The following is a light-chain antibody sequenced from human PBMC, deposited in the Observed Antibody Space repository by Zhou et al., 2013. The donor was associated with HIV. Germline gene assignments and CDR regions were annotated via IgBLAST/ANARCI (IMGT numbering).Light chain of an antibody. V-gene: IGKV3-20*01. CDR2: GAS. CDR1: QSVSNNY. J-gene: IGKJ3*01. CDR3: QQYGSSPT. Sequence: EIVLTQSPGTLSLSPGERATLSCRASQSVSNNYLAWYQQKPGQAPRLLIYGASSRTSGIPDRFSGSGSGTDFTLTISRLEPEDFAVYYCQQYGSSPTFGPGTKVEIK.